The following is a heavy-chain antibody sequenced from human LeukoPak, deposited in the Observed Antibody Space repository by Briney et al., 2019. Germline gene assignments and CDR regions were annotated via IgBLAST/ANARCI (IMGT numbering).Heavy chain of an antibody. CDR3: ARLGDYYGSGSYYNT. CDR1: GGSISSSAYY. CDR2: IYYTGIT. V-gene: IGHV4-39*01. D-gene: IGHD3-10*01. Sequence: SETLSLTCSVSGGSISSSAYYWGWIRQPPGKGLDWIGSIYYTGITHYNPSLKSRVTISVDTSKNQFSLKLCSVTAADTAVYYCARLGDYYGSGSYYNTWGQGTLVTVSS. J-gene: IGHJ4*02.